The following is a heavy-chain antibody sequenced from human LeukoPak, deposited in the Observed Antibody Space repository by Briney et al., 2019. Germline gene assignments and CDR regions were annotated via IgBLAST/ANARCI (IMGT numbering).Heavy chain of an antibody. V-gene: IGHV1-69*13. CDR2: IIPIFGTA. CDR1: RGTFSSYA. D-gene: IGHD5-24*01. Sequence: SVKVSCKACRGTFSSYAISWVRQAPGQGLEWIGGIIPIFGTANYAQKFQGRVTITADESTSTAYMELSSLRSEDTAVYYCARERRGDNRDGYNPLDYWGQGTLVTVSS. J-gene: IGHJ4*02. CDR3: ARERRGDNRDGYNPLDY.